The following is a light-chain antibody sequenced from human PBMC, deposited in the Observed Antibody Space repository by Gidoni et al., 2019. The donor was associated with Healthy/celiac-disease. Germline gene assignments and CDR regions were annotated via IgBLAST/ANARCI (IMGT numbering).Light chain of an antibody. CDR2: DVS. CDR3: SSYTSSSTYVV. Sequence: QSALTPPASASGSPGQSITISCTGTSSDVGGYNYVSWYQQHPGKAPKLMIYDVSNRPSGVSNRFSGSKSGNTASLTISGLQAEDEADYYCSSYTSSSTYVVFGGGTKLTVL. J-gene: IGLJ2*01. CDR1: SSDVGGYNY. V-gene: IGLV2-14*01.